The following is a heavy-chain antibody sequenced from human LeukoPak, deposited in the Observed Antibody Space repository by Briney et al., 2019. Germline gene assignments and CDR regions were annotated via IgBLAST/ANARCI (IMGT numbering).Heavy chain of an antibody. CDR1: GFTVSSNY. CDR2: IYSDGST. V-gene: IGHV3-66*01. Sequence: RGSLRLSCAASGFTVSSNYMSWVRQAPGKGLEWVSVIYSDGSTYYADSVKGRFAISRDNSKNTLYLQMNSLRVEDTPVYFCVRLFDPWGEGTLVTVSS. CDR3: VRLFDP. J-gene: IGHJ5*02.